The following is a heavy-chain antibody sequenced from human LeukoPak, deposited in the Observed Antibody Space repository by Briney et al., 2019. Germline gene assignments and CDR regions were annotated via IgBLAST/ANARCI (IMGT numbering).Heavy chain of an antibody. J-gene: IGHJ4*02. CDR2: IYTSGST. D-gene: IGHD1-26*01. Sequence: PSETLSLTCTVSGGSISSGSYYWSWIRQPAGKGLEWIGRIYTSGSTNYNPSLKSRVTISVDTSKNQFSLKLSSVTAADTAVYYCARDVDGATIWWGQGTLVTVSS. V-gene: IGHV4-61*02. CDR3: ARDVDGATIW. CDR1: GGSISSGSYY.